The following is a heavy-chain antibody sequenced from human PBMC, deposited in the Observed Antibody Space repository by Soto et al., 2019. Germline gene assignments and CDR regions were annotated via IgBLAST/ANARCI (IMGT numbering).Heavy chain of an antibody. D-gene: IGHD6-19*01. J-gene: IGHJ4*02. CDR3: ARVDSSGWWDLDY. CDR1: GYTFSTYG. Sequence: QVQLVRSAAEVKKPGASVKVSCKASGYTFSTYGITWVRQAPGQGLEWMGWISASSGSTDYAQKLQGRVTMTTDTSTSTAYMELRSLRSDDTAVYYCARVDSSGWWDLDYWGQGTLVTVS. V-gene: IGHV1-18*01. CDR2: ISASSGST.